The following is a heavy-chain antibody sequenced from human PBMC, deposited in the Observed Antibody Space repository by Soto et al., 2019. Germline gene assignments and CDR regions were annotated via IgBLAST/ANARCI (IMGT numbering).Heavy chain of an antibody. J-gene: IGHJ4*02. V-gene: IGHV4-39*01. Sequence: SETLSPTCTASGGSISSSSYYWGWIRQPPGKWLEWIGSIYYSGSTYYNPSLKSRVTISVDTSKNQFSLKLSSVTAADTAVYYCARHTPAISISDHWGQGTLVTVS. D-gene: IGHD2-15*01. CDR1: GGSISSSSYY. CDR2: IYYSGST. CDR3: ARHTPAISISDH.